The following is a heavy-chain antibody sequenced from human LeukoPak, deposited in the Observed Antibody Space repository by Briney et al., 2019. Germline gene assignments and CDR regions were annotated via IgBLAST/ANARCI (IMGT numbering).Heavy chain of an antibody. V-gene: IGHV1-18*01. CDR1: GYTFTIYG. J-gene: IGHJ4*02. CDR3: ARGMAMAPFGY. CDR2: ISAYNGNT. Sequence: ASVKVSCKASGYTFTIYGINWVRQAPGQGLEWMGWISAYNGNTNYAQKLQGRVTMTTDTSTSTAYMELRSLISDDTAVYYCARGMAMAPFGYWGQGTLVTVSS. D-gene: IGHD5-18*01.